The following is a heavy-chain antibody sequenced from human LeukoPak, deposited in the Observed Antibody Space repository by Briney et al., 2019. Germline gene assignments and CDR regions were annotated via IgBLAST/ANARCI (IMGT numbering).Heavy chain of an antibody. Sequence: SETLSLTCVVSGGSFSAHYWSWIRQPPGKGLEWIGEINHSGSTNYNPSLKSRVTISIDTSKNQFSLKLSSVTAADTAVYYCARGPGTWYYYWGQGTLVTVSS. V-gene: IGHV4-34*01. CDR1: GGSFSAHY. CDR2: INHSGST. D-gene: IGHD6-13*01. J-gene: IGHJ4*02. CDR3: ARGPGTWYYY.